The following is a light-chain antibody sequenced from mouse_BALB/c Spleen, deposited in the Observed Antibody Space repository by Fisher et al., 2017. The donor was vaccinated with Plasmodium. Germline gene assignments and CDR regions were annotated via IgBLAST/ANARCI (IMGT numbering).Light chain of an antibody. CDR1: QSLLDSDGKTY. V-gene: IGKV1-135*01. Sequence: VSISCKSSQSLLDSDGKTYLNWILQRPGQSPKRLISLGSELDSGVPDRFTGSGSGTDFTLKISRVEAEDLGVYFCSQSTHLPLTFGAGTKLELK. CDR3: SQSTHLPLT. J-gene: IGKJ5*01. CDR2: LGS.